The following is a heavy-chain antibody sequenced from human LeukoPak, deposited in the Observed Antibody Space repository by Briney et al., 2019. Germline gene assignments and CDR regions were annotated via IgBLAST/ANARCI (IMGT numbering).Heavy chain of an antibody. Sequence: PGGSLRLSCAASGFTFSNYSMNWVRQAPGKGLEWVSSITSSGSYIYYADSVKGRFTISRDNARNSLYLQMNSLRAEDTAIYYCARVGYYASGPFSYFDYRGQGTLVTVSS. CDR3: ARVGYYASGPFSYFDY. D-gene: IGHD3-10*01. J-gene: IGHJ4*02. CDR2: ITSSGSYI. V-gene: IGHV3-21*01. CDR1: GFTFSNYS.